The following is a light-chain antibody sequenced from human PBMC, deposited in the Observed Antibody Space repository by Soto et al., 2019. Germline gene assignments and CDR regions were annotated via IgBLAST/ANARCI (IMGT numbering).Light chain of an antibody. V-gene: IGLV2-14*01. Sequence: QSALTQPASVTGSPGQSITISCTGTSSDVGGYNYVSWYQPHPGKAPKLMIYDVSNRPSGVSNRLSGCKSGNTASLTISGPQAGDEADDYCSSCARGSTRVFAAGTALTV. J-gene: IGLJ2*01. CDR1: SSDVGGYNY. CDR3: SSCARGSTRV. CDR2: DVS.